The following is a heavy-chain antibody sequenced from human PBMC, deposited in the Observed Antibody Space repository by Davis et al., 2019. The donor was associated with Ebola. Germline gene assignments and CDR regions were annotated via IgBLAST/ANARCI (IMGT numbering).Heavy chain of an antibody. CDR3: ARVERDRSGWYFFDY. D-gene: IGHD6-19*01. CDR2: IYPGDSDT. V-gene: IGHV5-51*01. CDR1: GHSFTSYW. Sequence: PGGSLRLSCKGSGHSFTSYWIGWVRQMPGKGLEWMGIIYPGDSDTRYSPSFEGQVTISVDRSISTAYLQWSSLKASDTAMYYCARVERDRSGWYFFDYWGQGTLVTVSS. J-gene: IGHJ4*02.